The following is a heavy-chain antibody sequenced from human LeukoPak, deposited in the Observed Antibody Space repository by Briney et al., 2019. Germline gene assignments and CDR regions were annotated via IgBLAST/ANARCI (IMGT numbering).Heavy chain of an antibody. V-gene: IGHV4-39*01. J-gene: IGHJ4*02. CDR3: ATTPALAVAGTLDPKE. CDR1: GGSMSSSTNY. CDR2: IFYSGST. Sequence: KPSETLSLTCSVSGGSMSSSTNYWGWIRQSPGKGLEWIGSIFYSGSTYYNPSLKSRVTISIDTSENQFSLKLSSVTAADTAVYYCATTPALAVAGTLDPKEWGQGTLVTVSS. D-gene: IGHD6-19*01.